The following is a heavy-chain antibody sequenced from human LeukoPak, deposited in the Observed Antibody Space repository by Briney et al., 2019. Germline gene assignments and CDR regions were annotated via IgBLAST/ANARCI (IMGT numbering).Heavy chain of an antibody. V-gene: IGHV3-53*01. J-gene: IGHJ4*02. D-gene: IGHD6-19*01. Sequence: GGSLRLSCEASGFTVSSNYMSWVRQAPGKGLEWASVIYSGGSTYYADSVKGRFTISRDNSKNTLFLQMNSLRAEDTAVYYCARGLVAVTGTRDYWGQGTLVTVSS. CDR2: IYSGGST. CDR3: ARGLVAVTGTRDY. CDR1: GFTVSSNY.